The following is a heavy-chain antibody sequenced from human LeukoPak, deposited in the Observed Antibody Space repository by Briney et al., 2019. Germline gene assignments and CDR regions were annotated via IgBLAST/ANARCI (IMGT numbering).Heavy chain of an antibody. CDR2: INKNGGST. CDR3: VKDEGGGSGRLYFDY. D-gene: IGHD3-10*01. V-gene: IGHV3-64D*06. CDR1: GFTVTDYS. J-gene: IGHJ4*02. Sequence: PGGSLRLSCSASGFTVTDYSMHWVRQAPGKGLECVSAINKNGGSTSYADSVKGRFTISRDNSKNTLYLQMSSLRAEDTAVYYCVKDEGGGSGRLYFDYWGQGTLVTVSS.